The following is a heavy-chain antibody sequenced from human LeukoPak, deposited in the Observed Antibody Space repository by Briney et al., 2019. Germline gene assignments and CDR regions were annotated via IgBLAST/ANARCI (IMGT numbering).Heavy chain of an antibody. J-gene: IGHJ4*02. CDR3: ARGGLLLWFGGGSTWYFDY. V-gene: IGHV4-34*01. Sequence: SETLSLTCAVCGGSFSGYYWSWIRQPPGKGLEWIGEINHSGSTNYNPSLKSRVTISVDTSKNQFSLKLSSVTAADTAVYYCARGGLLLWFGGGSTWYFDYWGQGTLVTVSS. CDR1: GGSFSGYY. D-gene: IGHD3-10*01. CDR2: INHSGST.